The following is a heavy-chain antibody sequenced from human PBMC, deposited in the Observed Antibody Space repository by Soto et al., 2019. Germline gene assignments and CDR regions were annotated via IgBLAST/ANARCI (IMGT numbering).Heavy chain of an antibody. J-gene: IGHJ3*02. CDR1: GFTVSSNY. D-gene: IGHD2-15*01. CDR2: IYSGGST. V-gene: IGHV3-53*04. CDR3: ARGGVYCSCCSCYRDAFYI. Sequence: EVQLVESGGGLVQPGGSLRLSCAASGFTVSSNYMSWVRQAPGKGLEWVSVIYSGGSTYYADSVKGRFTISRHNSKNTLYLQMNSLRAEDTAVYYCARGGVYCSCCSCYRDAFYIWGQGTMVTVSS.